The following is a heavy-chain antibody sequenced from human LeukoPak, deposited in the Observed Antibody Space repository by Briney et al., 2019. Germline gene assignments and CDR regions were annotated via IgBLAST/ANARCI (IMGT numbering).Heavy chain of an antibody. D-gene: IGHD5-12*01. J-gene: IGHJ5*02. Sequence: GGSLTLSCAASGFTFSSYWMHWVRHAPGKGLVWVSRINSDGSSTIYADSVTGRFTISRDNAKNMLYLQMNSQRADDTAVYYCAREGDSGYDHNLFDLWGQGTLVTVSS. CDR3: AREGDSGYDHNLFDL. V-gene: IGHV3-74*01. CDR1: GFTFSSYW. CDR2: INSDGSST.